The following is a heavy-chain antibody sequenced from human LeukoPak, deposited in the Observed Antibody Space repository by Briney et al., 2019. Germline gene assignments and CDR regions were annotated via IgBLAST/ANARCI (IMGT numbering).Heavy chain of an antibody. J-gene: IGHJ4*02. CDR1: GFTVSSNY. Sequence: GGSLRLSCAASGFTVSSNYMNWVRQAPGKGLEWVSVIYGGGNIYYADSVKGRFTISRDNAKNSLYLQMNSLRDEDTAVYYCARSPTVATPGPFDYWGQGNLVYVSS. V-gene: IGHV3-53*01. D-gene: IGHD4-23*01. CDR3: ARSPTVATPGPFDY. CDR2: IYGGGNI.